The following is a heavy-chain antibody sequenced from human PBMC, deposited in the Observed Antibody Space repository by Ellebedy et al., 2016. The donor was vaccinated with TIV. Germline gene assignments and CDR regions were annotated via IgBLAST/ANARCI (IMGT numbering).Heavy chain of an antibody. CDR1: GFTFYTYA. Sequence: PGGSLRLSCAASGFTFYTYAMARVRQAPGKGLEWLSAIGARSEYTFYADSVKGRFTISRDNSKNTVYMQMNSLGAGDTAMYFCARDNSGRGYFDSWGQGTLVTVSS. J-gene: IGHJ4*02. CDR2: IGARSEYT. CDR3: ARDNSGRGYFDS. V-gene: IGHV3-23*01. D-gene: IGHD6-19*01.